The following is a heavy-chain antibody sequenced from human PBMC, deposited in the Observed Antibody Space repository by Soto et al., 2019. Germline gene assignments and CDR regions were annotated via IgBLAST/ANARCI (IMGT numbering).Heavy chain of an antibody. CDR2: MNPSSTNT. Sequence: QVPLVQSGAEVKKPGASVKVSCKASGYTFNSYDINWVRQAPGQGLVWVGWMNPSSTNTGYAQRLQGRVTMTRSTCISTAYMELSCLTSEDTAVYYCVRGGHWSGGGCRKDFGYWGQGTLVTVSS. V-gene: IGHV1-8*01. CDR3: VRGGHWSGGGCRKDFGY. CDR1: GYTFNSYD. D-gene: IGHD2-21*01. J-gene: IGHJ4*02.